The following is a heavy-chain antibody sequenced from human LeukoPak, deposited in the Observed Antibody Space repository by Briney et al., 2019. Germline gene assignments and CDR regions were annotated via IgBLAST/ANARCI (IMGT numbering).Heavy chain of an antibody. D-gene: IGHD4-17*01. CDR3: ARGNGDYGY. CDR2: INHSGST. Sequence: NPSETLSLTCAVYGGSFSGYYWSWIRQPRGKGLEWIGEINHSGSTNYNPSLKSRVTISVDMSKNQFSLKLSSVTAADTAVYYCARGNGDYGYWGQGTLVTVSS. V-gene: IGHV4-34*01. J-gene: IGHJ4*02. CDR1: GGSFSGYY.